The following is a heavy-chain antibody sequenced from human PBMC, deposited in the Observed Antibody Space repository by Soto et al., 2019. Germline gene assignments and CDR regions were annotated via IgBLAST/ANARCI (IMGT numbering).Heavy chain of an antibody. CDR2: IYDSGST. CDR3: ASYIVVATGGDWFDP. D-gene: IGHD2-21*01. J-gene: IGHJ5*02. CDR1: GGSISSGGYY. V-gene: IGHV4-31*03. Sequence: QVQLQESGPGLVKPSQTLSLTCTVSGGSISSGGYYWSWIRQHPGKGLEWIGYIYDSGSTYYNPSLKSRGTISVDPFKNQFSLKLSSVTAADTAVYYCASYIVVATGGDWFDPWGQGTLVTVSS.